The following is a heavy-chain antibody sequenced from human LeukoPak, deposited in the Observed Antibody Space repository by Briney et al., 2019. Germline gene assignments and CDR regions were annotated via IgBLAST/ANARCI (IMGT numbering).Heavy chain of an antibody. CDR2: TVSEIDGGTT. Sequence: GGSLRLSCAASGFTFNYAWMSWVRQVPGKGLEWVGQTVSEIDGGTTDYAAPVRGRFTISRDDSKSTLYLQMNSLKIEDTAVYYCTTDEDWNYARKDVWGQGATVIVSS. CDR3: TTDEDWNYARKDV. V-gene: IGHV3-15*04. CDR1: GFTFNYAW. D-gene: IGHD1-7*01. J-gene: IGHJ6*02.